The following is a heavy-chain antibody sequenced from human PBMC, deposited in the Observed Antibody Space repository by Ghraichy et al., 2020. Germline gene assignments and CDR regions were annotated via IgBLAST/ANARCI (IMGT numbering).Heavy chain of an antibody. D-gene: IGHD3-16*01. CDR2: IYYSGST. CDR1: GGSLRSYY. V-gene: IGHV4-59*01. CDR3: ARWNYHGNNGYKRLDY. Sequence: SETLSLTCNVYGGSLRSYYWSWIRQPPGKGLEWIGTIYYSGSTNYSPSLKSRVTMSVDTSKNQFSLKLSSVGAADTALYYCARWNYHGNNGYKRLDYWGQATLVAVSS. J-gene: IGHJ4*02.